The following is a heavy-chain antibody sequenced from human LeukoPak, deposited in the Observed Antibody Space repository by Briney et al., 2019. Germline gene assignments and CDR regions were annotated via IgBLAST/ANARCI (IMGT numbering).Heavy chain of an antibody. CDR1: GASISSYY. Sequence: SETLSLTRTVSGASISSYYWSWIRQPAGKGLEWIGRIYSSGSTNYHPSLKSRVTMSVDTSKSQFSLKLSSVTAADTAVYYCARDGDSGWTDLDYWGQGTLVTVSS. J-gene: IGHJ4*02. CDR3: ARDGDSGWTDLDY. D-gene: IGHD6-19*01. CDR2: IYSSGST. V-gene: IGHV4-4*07.